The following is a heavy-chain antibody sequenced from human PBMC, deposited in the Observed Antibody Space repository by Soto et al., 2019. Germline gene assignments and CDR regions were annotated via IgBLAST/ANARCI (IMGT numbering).Heavy chain of an antibody. CDR1: GYTFTSYA. Sequence: ASVKVSCKASGYTFTSYAMHWVRQAPGQRLEWMGWINAGNGNTKYSQKFQGRVTITRDTSASTAYMELSSLRSEDTAVYYCARALYYWNSGGRYNSFDPSGQGTLVPGSS. CDR3: ARALYYWNSGGRYNSFDP. CDR2: INAGNGNT. V-gene: IGHV1-3*01. D-gene: IGHD1-7*01. J-gene: IGHJ5*02.